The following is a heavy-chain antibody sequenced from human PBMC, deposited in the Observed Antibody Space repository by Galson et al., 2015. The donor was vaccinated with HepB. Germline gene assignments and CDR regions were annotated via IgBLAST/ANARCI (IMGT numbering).Heavy chain of an antibody. V-gene: IGHV3-23*01. CDR1: GFTFSSYA. J-gene: IGHJ4*02. CDR3: AKGVGSSSWYFPC. D-gene: IGHD6-13*01. Sequence: SLRLSCAASGFTFSSYAMSWVRQAPGKGLEWVSAISGSGGSTYYADSVKGRFTISRDNSKNTLYLQMNSLRAEDTAVYYCAKGVGSSSWYFPCWGQGTLVTVSS. CDR2: ISGSGGST.